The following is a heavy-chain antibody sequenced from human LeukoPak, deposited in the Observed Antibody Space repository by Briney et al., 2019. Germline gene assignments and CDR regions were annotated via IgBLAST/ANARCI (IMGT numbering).Heavy chain of an antibody. D-gene: IGHD6-6*01. CDR3: AREASSSNYMDV. J-gene: IGHJ6*03. CDR1: GYTFTGYY. Sequence: ASVQVSCKASGYTFTGYYMHWVRPAPGQGLEWMGWINPNSGGTNYAQKFQGRVTMTRDTSISTAYMELSRLRSDDTAVYYCAREASSSNYMDVWGKGTTVTVSS. V-gene: IGHV1-2*02. CDR2: INPNSGGT.